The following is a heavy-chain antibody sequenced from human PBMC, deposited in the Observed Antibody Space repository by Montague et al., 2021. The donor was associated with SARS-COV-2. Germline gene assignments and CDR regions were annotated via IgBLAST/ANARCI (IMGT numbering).Heavy chain of an antibody. J-gene: IGHJ4*02. D-gene: IGHD3-10*01. CDR3: ARDPSCCSRFGEFGY. CDR2: IWYDGSNK. Sequence: SLRLSCAASGFTFSSYGMHWVRQAPGKGLEWVAVIWYDGSNKYYADSVKGRFTISRDNSKNTLYLQMNSLRAEDTAVYHCARDPSCCSRFGEFGYWGQGTLVTVSS. V-gene: IGHV3-33*01. CDR1: GFTFSSYG.